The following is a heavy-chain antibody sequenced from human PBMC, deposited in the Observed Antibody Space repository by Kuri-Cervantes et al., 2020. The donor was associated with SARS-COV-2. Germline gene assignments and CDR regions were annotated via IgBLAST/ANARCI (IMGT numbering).Heavy chain of an antibody. Sequence: GESLKISCAASGFTFSSYAMSWVRQVPGKGLEWVSAISGSGGSTYYADSVKGRFTISRDNSKNTLYLQMNSLRAEDTAVYYCANPTGHYYYGMDVWGQGTTVTVSS. V-gene: IGHV3-23*01. CDR2: ISGSGGST. CDR3: ANPTGHYYYGMDV. J-gene: IGHJ6*02. CDR1: GFTFSSYA.